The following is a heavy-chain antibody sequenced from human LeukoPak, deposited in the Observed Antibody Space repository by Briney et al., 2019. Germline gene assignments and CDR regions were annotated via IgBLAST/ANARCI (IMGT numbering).Heavy chain of an antibody. D-gene: IGHD2-2*01. J-gene: IGHJ4*02. Sequence: LSGGSLRLSCTASGFTFSDYAMSWVRQAPGKGLEWVSTINGGSGGSTSYSDSVKGRFTISRDNSKNTLHLQMNSLRAEDTAIYYCAKLGCTSTSCYVNCWGQGTPVTVSS. CDR2: INGGSGGST. CDR1: GFTFSDYA. CDR3: AKLGCTSTSCYVNC. V-gene: IGHV3-23*01.